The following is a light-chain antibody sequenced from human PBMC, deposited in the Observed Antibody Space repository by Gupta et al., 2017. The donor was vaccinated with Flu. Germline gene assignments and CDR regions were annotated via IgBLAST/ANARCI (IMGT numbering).Light chain of an antibody. J-gene: IGLJ1*01. CDR2: SNN. CDR3: AAWDDSLNGLYV. CDR1: SSNIGSNT. V-gene: IGLV1-44*01. Sequence: QSVLTQPPSASGTHGQRVTLPCSGRSSNIGSNTVNWYQQLPGTAPKLLIYSNNQRPSGVPDRFSGSKSGTSASLAISGLQSEDEADYYCAAWDDSLNGLYVFGTGTKVTVL.